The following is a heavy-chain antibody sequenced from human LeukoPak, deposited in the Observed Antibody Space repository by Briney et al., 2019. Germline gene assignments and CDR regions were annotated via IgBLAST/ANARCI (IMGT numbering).Heavy chain of an antibody. D-gene: IGHD1-1*01. V-gene: IGHV3-11*04. Sequence: PGGSLRLSCAASGFTVSSNYMSWVRQAPGKGLEWVPYISSSADTIYYADSVKGRFTISRDNAKDSLYLHMNSLRAEDTAVYYCATMEVRDYWGQGTLVTVSS. CDR2: ISSSADTI. CDR3: ATMEVRDY. J-gene: IGHJ4*02. CDR1: GFTVSSNY.